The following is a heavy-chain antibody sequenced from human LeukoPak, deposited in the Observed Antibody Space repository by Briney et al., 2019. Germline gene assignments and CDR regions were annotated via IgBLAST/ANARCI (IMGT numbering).Heavy chain of an antibody. CDR2: ISSNSIYM. J-gene: IGHJ3*01. D-gene: IGHD3-22*01. CDR3: TSNPTYYYASSGYYSWGSFDV. CDR1: GFTFSTFG. V-gene: IGHV3-21*06. Sequence: GGSLRLSCVASGFTFSTFGMNWVRQAPGKGLEWVSYISSNSIYMYYADSLKGRLSISRDNAKNSLYLQMDNLRAEDTAVYYCTSNPTYYYASSGYYSWGSFDVWGQGAMVTVSS.